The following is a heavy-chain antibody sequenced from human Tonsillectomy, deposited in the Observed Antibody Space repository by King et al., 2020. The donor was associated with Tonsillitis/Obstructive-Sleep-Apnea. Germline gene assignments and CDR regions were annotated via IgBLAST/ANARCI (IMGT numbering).Heavy chain of an antibody. D-gene: IGHD3-22*01. CDR1: GYTFTSYG. J-gene: IGHJ4*02. Sequence: QLVQSGAEVKKPGASAKVSCKASGYTFTSYGISWVRQAPGQGLEWMGWISAYNGDTNYPQNFQGRITMTTDTSTSTAYLDLRSLRSDDTAVYYCARDSMSHYFDSSTYYTFAYWGQGSLVTVSS. CDR2: ISAYNGDT. CDR3: ARDSMSHYFDSSTYYTFAY. V-gene: IGHV1-18*01.